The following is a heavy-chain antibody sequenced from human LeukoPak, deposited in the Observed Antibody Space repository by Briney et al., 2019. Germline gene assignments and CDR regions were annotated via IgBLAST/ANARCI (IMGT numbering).Heavy chain of an antibody. CDR1: GYTFTDYY. V-gene: IGHV1-69-2*01. CDR3: TTEGDYCDTQRHP. Sequence: ASVKVSCKASGYTFTDYYIHWVQQAPGQGLEWMGRVDPEDGETKYAEKFQGRVTIIADTSTDTAYMELSSLRSNDTALYYCTTEGDYCDTQRHPWGQGTLVTVSS. J-gene: IGHJ5*02. D-gene: IGHD3-22*01. CDR2: VDPEDGET.